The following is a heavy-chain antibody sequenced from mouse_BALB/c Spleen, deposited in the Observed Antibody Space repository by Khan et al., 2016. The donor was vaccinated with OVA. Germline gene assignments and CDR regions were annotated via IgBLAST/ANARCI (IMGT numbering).Heavy chain of an antibody. V-gene: IGHV9-3-1*01. J-gene: IGHJ1*01. D-gene: IGHD6-1*01. Sequence: QIQLVQSGPELKKPGETVKISCKASGYTFTNYGMNWVKQAPGKGLKWMGWINTYTGEPTYADDFKGRFAFSLETSANTAYLQINNLKNEDTATYFCARSASYWFLDVWGAGTTVTVSS. CDR2: INTYTGEP. CDR3: ARSASYWFLDV. CDR1: GYTFTNYG.